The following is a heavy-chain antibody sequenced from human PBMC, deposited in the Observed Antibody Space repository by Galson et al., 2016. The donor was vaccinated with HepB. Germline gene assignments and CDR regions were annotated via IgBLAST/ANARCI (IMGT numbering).Heavy chain of an antibody. D-gene: IGHD2-21*01. CDR1: EFNVGSSY. J-gene: IGHJ6*04. Sequence: SLRLSCAASEFNVGSSYMSWVRQAPGRGLEWVSNIYTDTTTYYADSVRGRFTISRDKAKNTLHLQMDRLRVEDTAVYYCARERRLVGMDIWGKGTRVTVSA. CDR3: ARERRLVGMDI. V-gene: IGHV3-53*01. CDR2: IYTDTTT.